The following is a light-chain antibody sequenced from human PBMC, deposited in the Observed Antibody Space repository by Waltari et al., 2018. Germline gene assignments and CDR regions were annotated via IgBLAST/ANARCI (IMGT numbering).Light chain of an antibody. CDR2: SNN. V-gene: IGLV1-44*01. CDR1: SSNIGSKA. Sequence: QSVLTQPPSVSGTPGPRVSISCSGSSSNIGSKAVNWYQQVPGTAPKLLIYSNNQRPSGVPDRFSGSKAGTSASLAISGLQSEDEADYYCATWDDSLNGLFGGGTRLTVL. CDR3: ATWDDSLNGL. J-gene: IGLJ2*01.